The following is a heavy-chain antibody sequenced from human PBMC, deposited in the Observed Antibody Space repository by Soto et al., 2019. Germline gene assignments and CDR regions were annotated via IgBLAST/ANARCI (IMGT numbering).Heavy chain of an antibody. V-gene: IGHV1-18*01. CDR2: ISAYNGNT. Sequence: QVQLVQSGAEVKKPGASVKVSCKASGYTFTTYGISWVRQAPGQGLEWMGWISAYNGNTNYAQKVHGRVTMTTDTSTSTAYMDLRSLTSDATAVYYCSRSDTSSWSGEFQHWGQGTLVTVSS. CDR1: GYTFTTYG. J-gene: IGHJ1*01. D-gene: IGHD6-13*01. CDR3: SRSDTSSWSGEFQH.